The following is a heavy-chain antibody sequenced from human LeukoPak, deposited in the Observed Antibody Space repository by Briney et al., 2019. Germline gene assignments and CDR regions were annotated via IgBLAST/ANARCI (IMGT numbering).Heavy chain of an antibody. D-gene: IGHD1-26*01. Sequence: ASVKVSCKASGYIFIGYGLSWVRQAPGQGLEWMGRINTDNGQTDFAQKFQDRIIMTTDTSTSTAYLEVTSLRSDDTAVYYCARGGGTYWADHWGQGTLVTVSS. CDR3: ARGGGTYWADH. CDR2: INTDNGQT. J-gene: IGHJ1*01. CDR1: GYIFIGYG. V-gene: IGHV1-18*01.